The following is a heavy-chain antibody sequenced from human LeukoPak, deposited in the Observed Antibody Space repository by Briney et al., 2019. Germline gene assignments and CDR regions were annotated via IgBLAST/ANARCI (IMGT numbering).Heavy chain of an antibody. V-gene: IGHV3-30*02. CDR1: GFTFSSFG. CDR3: AKPIAVVPTANDLYYNWDDF. J-gene: IGHJ4*02. CDR2: IRYDGSNK. D-gene: IGHD2-2*01. Sequence: PGGSLRLSCAASGFTFSSFGMNWVRQAPGKGLEWVAFIRYDGSNKYYADSVKGRFTISRDNSKLYLQMNSLTVEDTAVYYCAKPIAVVPTANDLYYNWDDFWGQGTLVTVSS.